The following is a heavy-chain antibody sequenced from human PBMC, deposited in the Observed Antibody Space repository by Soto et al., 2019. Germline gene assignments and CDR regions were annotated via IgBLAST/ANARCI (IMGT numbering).Heavy chain of an antibody. V-gene: IGHV3-66*01. Sequence: GGSLRLSCAASGFTVSNNYMSWVRQAPGKGLEWVSVIYFAGTTYYAESVKDRFTISSDNAKNTLYLQMNSLRAEDTAVYYCARSSPNDYYYYYMDVWGKGTTVTVSS. CDR1: GFTVSNNY. CDR3: ARSSPNDYYYYYMDV. J-gene: IGHJ6*03. CDR2: IYFAGTT.